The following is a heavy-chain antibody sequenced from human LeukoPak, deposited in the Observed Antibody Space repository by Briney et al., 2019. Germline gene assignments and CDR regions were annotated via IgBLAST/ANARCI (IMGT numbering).Heavy chain of an antibody. Sequence: SETLSLTCTVSGGSISSSSYYWGWIRQPPGKGLERIGSIYYSGSTYYNPSLKSRVTISVDTSKNQFSLKLSSVTAADTAVYYCAGVVGGATTFDYWGQGTLVTVSS. V-gene: IGHV4-39*01. CDR2: IYYSGST. CDR1: GGSISSSSYY. D-gene: IGHD2-15*01. CDR3: AGVVGGATTFDY. J-gene: IGHJ4*02.